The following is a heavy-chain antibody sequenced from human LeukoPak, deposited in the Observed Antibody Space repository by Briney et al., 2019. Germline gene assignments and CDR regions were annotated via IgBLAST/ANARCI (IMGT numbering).Heavy chain of an antibody. J-gene: IGHJ5*02. CDR1: GFTFRNSG. Sequence: GGALRLSCAASGFTFRNSGMHWVRQAPGKGLEWVALISSDGSHKYYADSVKGRFSIARDNSKNTLYLQMNSLRAEDTAVYYCARDRGSFLNWFDPWGQGSLVTVSS. CDR2: ISSDGSHK. CDR3: ARDRGSFLNWFDP. V-gene: IGHV3-30*03.